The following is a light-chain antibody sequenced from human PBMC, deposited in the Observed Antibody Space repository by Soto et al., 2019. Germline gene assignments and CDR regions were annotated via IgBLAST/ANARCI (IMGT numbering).Light chain of an antibody. Sequence: DIQMTQSPSTLSASVGDRVSIACRASQSVSTWLAWYQQKPGKAPKLLIYKASTLESGVPSRFNGGGSGTEFTLTISGLRPDDSATYFCQHYESYPLTFGGGTKVDIK. J-gene: IGKJ4*01. CDR2: KAS. CDR1: QSVSTW. CDR3: QHYESYPLT. V-gene: IGKV1-5*03.